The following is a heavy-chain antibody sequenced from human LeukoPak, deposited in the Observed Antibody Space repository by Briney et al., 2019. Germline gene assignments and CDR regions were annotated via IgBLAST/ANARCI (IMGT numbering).Heavy chain of an antibody. V-gene: IGHV3-21*01. CDR1: GFTFSSYS. CDR2: ISSSSSYI. J-gene: IGHJ4*02. D-gene: IGHD3-22*01. Sequence: GGSLRLSCAASGFTFSSYSMNWVRQAPGKGLEWVSSISSSSSYIYYADSVEGRFTISRDNAKNSLYLQMNSLRAEDTAVYYCARLRFHDSSGYRDYWGQGTLVTVSS. CDR3: ARLRFHDSSGYRDY.